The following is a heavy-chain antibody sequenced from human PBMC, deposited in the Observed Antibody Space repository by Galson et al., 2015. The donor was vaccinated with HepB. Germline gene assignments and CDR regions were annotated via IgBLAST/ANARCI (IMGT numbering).Heavy chain of an antibody. CDR3: TTFATMIVVANDAFDI. J-gene: IGHJ3*02. V-gene: IGHV3-15*01. CDR2: IKSKTDGGTT. D-gene: IGHD3-22*01. Sequence: SLRLSCAASGFTFSNAWMSWVRQAPGKGLEWVGRIKSKTDGGTTDYAAPVKGRFTISKDDSKNTLYLQMNSLKTEDTAVYYCTTFATMIVVANDAFDIWGQGTMVTVSS. CDR1: GFTFSNAW.